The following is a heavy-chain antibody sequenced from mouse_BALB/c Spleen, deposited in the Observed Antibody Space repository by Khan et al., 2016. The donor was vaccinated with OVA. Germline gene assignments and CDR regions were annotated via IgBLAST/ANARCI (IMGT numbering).Heavy chain of an antibody. Sequence: VQGVESGGDLVKPGGSLKLSCAASGFTFSSYSMSWVRQTPDKRLEWVASISSGGDYTYYPDSVKGRFTLSRDNAKNTLYLQMSDLKSEDTSMYYCADHLTGSCAYWGQGTLVTVSA. CDR1: GFTFSSYS. J-gene: IGHJ3*01. D-gene: IGHD4-1*01. CDR3: ADHLTGSCAY. CDR2: ISSGGDYT. V-gene: IGHV5-6*01.